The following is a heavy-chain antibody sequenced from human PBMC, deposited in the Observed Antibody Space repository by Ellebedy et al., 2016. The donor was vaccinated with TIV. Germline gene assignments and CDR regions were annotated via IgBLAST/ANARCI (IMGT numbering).Heavy chain of an antibody. CDR2: IYYTGST. Sequence: SETLSLTCTVSGDSISSFYWSWIRQPPGKGLEWIGYIYYTGSTNYNPSLKSRVTISVDTSKNQFSLQLNSVTAADTAVYYCVRLSGSTCSNWYFDLWGRGTLVPVSS. V-gene: IGHV4-59*01. CDR1: GDSISSFY. J-gene: IGHJ2*01. D-gene: IGHD3-10*01. CDR3: VRLSGSTCSNWYFDL.